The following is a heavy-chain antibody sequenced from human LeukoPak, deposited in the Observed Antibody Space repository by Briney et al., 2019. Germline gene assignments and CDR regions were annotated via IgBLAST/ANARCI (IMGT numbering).Heavy chain of an antibody. Sequence: SEILSLTCTVSGASMSGLSWSWIRQPPGKGLEWIGYIYYSGSTNYNPSLKSRVTISVDTSKNQFSLKLTSVTAADTAVYYCARDLGADYGDYVFDPWGQGTLVTVSS. CDR3: ARDLGADYGDYVFDP. V-gene: IGHV4-59*11. D-gene: IGHD4-17*01. CDR1: GASMSGLS. CDR2: IYYSGST. J-gene: IGHJ5*02.